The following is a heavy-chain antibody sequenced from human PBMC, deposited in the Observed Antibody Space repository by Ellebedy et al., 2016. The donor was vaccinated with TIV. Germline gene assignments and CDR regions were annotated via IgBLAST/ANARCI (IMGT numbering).Heavy chain of an antibody. J-gene: IGHJ4*02. D-gene: IGHD1-26*01. Sequence: HTGGSLRLSCAASGFTFSSYWMHWVRQAPGKGLVWISHINSDGSSTSYADSVKGRFTISRDNAKNTPYLQMNSLRAEDTAVYSCARDGAGATPFDYWGQGTLVTVSS. V-gene: IGHV3-74*01. CDR3: ARDGAGATPFDY. CDR1: GFTFSSYW. CDR2: INSDGSST.